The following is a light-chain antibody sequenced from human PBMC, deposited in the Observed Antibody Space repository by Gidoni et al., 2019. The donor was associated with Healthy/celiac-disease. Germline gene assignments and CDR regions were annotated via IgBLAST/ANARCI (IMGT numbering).Light chain of an antibody. CDR2: GAS. V-gene: IGKV3-15*01. J-gene: IGKJ4*01. Sequence: EIAMTQSPATLSVSPGERATLSCSASQSDSSNLAWYQQKPGQAPRLLIYGASTRATGIPARFSGSGSGTEFTLTISSLQSEDFAVYYCQQCNNWPLTFXGXTKVEIK. CDR3: QQCNNWPLT. CDR1: QSDSSN.